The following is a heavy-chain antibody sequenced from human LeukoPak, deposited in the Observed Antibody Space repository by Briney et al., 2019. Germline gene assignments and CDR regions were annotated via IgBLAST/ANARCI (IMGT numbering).Heavy chain of an antibody. J-gene: IGHJ4*02. CDR3: ARETDRRGYYAPQRYFDR. CDR2: INPSGGST. V-gene: IGHV1-46*03. D-gene: IGHD3-22*01. CDR1: GYTFTSYY. Sequence: SVKVSCKASGYTFTSYYMHSVRQAPGQGLEWMGIINPSGGSTSYAQKFQGRVTMTRGTSTSTVYMELSSLRSEDTAVYYCARETDRRGYYAPQRYFDRWRRPTQLAVSP.